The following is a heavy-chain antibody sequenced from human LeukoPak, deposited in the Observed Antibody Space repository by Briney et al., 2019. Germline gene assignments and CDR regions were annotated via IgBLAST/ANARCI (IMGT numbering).Heavy chain of an antibody. V-gene: IGHV1-18*01. CDR3: AREWSVPAAPTPYNWFDP. CDR2: ISAYNGNT. Sequence: ASVKVSCKASGYTFTSYGISWVRQAPGQGLEWMGWISAYNGNTNYAQKLQGRVTMTTDTSTSTAYLELRSLRSDDTAVYYCAREWSVPAAPTPYNWFDPWGQGTLVTVSS. J-gene: IGHJ5*02. D-gene: IGHD2-2*01. CDR1: GYTFTSYG.